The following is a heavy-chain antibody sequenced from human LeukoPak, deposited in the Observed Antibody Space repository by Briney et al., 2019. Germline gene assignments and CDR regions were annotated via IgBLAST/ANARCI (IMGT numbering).Heavy chain of an antibody. Sequence: KPSETLSLTCPGSGGSLSSYYWGWIRQPPGKGLEWIGYIYYSGSTNYNPSLKSRVTISVDTSKNQFSLKLSSVTAADTAVYYCARSRPTYYYDSSGTNFDYWGQGTLVTVSS. CDR1: GGSLSSYY. CDR3: ARSRPTYYYDSSGTNFDY. J-gene: IGHJ4*02. D-gene: IGHD3-22*01. V-gene: IGHV4-59*08. CDR2: IYYSGST.